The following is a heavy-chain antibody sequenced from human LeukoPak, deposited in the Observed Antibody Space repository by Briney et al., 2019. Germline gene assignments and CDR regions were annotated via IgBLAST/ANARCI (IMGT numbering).Heavy chain of an antibody. CDR3: ARDGYYGSGKGVFDI. CDR2: ISSSSSYI. V-gene: IGHV3-21*01. D-gene: IGHD3-10*01. J-gene: IGHJ3*02. CDR1: GFTFSSYS. Sequence: GGSLTLSCSASGFTFSSYSLNWVRQAPGKGLEWVSSISSSSSYIYYPASVKGRFTISRDNAKNSLYLQMNSLRAEDTAVYYCARDGYYGSGKGVFDIWGQGTVVTVSS.